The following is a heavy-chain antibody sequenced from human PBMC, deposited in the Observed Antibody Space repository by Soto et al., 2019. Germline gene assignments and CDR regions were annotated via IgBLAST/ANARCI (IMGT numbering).Heavy chain of an antibody. J-gene: IGHJ6*02. CDR2: IWYDGSNK. CDR3: ARTRWEWELHDGMDV. V-gene: IGHV3-33*01. D-gene: IGHD1-26*01. CDR1: GFTFSTYG. Sequence: GGSLRLSCAASGFTFSTYGMHWVRQAPGKGLEWVALIWYDGSNKYYADSVKGRFTISRDNSNNTVYLQMNSLRAEDTAVYYCARTRWEWELHDGMDVWGQGTTVTVSS.